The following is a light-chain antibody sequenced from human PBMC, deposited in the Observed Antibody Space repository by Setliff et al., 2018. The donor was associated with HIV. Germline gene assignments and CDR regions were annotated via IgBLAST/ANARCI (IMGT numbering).Light chain of an antibody. V-gene: IGLV2-14*03. CDR3: CSYAGSNIFVV. CDR1: STDVGAYNY. J-gene: IGLJ1*01. Sequence: QSALTQTASVSGSPGQSITISCTGTSTDVGAYNYVSWYQQHPGKAPKLLIYDVTSRPSGVSDRFSGSKSGDTASLTISGLQAEDEADYYCCSYAGSNIFVVFGTGTKVTVL. CDR2: DVT.